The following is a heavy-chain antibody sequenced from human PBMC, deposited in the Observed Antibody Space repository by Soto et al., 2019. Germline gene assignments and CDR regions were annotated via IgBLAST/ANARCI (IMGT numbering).Heavy chain of an antibody. CDR3: AKGGYCSSTSCYGPWFDP. J-gene: IGHJ5*02. D-gene: IGHD2-2*01. V-gene: IGHV3-30*18. Sequence: GGSLRLSCAASGFTFNSFGMHWVRQAPGKGLEWVAVISYDGSNKYYADSVKGRFTLSRDNSKNTLYLQMNSLRAEDTAVYYCAKGGYCSSTSCYGPWFDPWGQGTLVTVSS. CDR1: GFTFNSFG. CDR2: ISYDGSNK.